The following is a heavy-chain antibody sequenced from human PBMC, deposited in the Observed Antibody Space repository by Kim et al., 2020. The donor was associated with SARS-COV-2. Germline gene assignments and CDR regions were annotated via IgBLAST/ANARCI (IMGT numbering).Heavy chain of an antibody. CDR3: ARDRYCGGDCGFDY. Sequence: ASVKVSCKASGYTFTGYYMHWVRQAPGQGLEWMGWINPNSGGTNYAQKFQGRVTMTRDTSISTAYMELSRLRSDDTAVYYCARDRYCGGDCGFDYWGQGTLVTVSS. J-gene: IGHJ4*02. V-gene: IGHV1-2*02. CDR2: INPNSGGT. D-gene: IGHD2-21*02. CDR1: GYTFTGYY.